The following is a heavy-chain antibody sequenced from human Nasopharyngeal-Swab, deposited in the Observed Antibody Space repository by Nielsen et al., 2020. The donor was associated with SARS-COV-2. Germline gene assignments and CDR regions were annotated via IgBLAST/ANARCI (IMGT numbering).Heavy chain of an antibody. J-gene: IGHJ4*02. CDR3: ARESYGGGGFDC. CDR1: GFTVSNNY. CDR2: IYSSGST. V-gene: IGHV3-53*01. Sequence: GGSLRLSCAASGFTVSNNYVNWVRQAPGKGLEWVSIIYSSGSTYHADSVKGRFTISRDNSKNTLYLQLNSLRAEDTAVYYCARESYGGGGFDCWGQGTLVTVSS. D-gene: IGHD4-23*01.